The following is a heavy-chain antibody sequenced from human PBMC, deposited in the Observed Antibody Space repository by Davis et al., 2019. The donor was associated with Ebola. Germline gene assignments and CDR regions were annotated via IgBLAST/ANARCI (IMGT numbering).Heavy chain of an antibody. CDR2: LGLSADT. J-gene: IGHJ3*01. Sequence: GESLKISCAASGFVFSSYVMSWARRAPGKGLEWVSTLGLSADTYYADSVKGRFTISRDNSKNTLHLQMNSLRVEDTAIYYCAKDTSNVWFDVWGQGTMVTVSS. V-gene: IGHV3-23*01. CDR3: AKDTSNVWFDV. CDR1: GFVFSSYV. D-gene: IGHD6-19*01.